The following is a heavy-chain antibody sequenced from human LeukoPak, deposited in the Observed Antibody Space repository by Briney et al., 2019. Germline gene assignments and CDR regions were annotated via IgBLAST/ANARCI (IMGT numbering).Heavy chain of an antibody. J-gene: IGHJ4*02. Sequence: GGSLRLSCAASGFTFSSYSMNWVRQAPGKGLEWVSSISSSSSYIYYADSVKGRFTISRDNAKNSLYLQMNSLRAEDTAVYYCARDFSGGITGPTYFDYWGQGTLVTVSS. CDR2: ISSSSSYI. CDR1: GFTFSSYS. D-gene: IGHD1-7*01. V-gene: IGHV3-21*01. CDR3: ARDFSGGITGPTYFDY.